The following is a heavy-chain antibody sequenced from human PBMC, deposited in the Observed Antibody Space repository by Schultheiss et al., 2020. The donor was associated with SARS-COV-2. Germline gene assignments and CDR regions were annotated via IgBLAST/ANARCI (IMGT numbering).Heavy chain of an antibody. D-gene: IGHD3-9*01. CDR3: ARRRYFDWFDP. Sequence: SQTLSLTCTVSGGSISTPNYYWGWVRQPPGKGLEWIGGISYSGSAYYNPSLKSRVTISVDMSNNQFSMRLRSVAAADTAIYYCARRRYFDWFDPWGQGTLVTVSS. V-gene: IGHV4-39*07. CDR2: ISYSGSA. J-gene: IGHJ5*02. CDR1: GGSISTPNYY.